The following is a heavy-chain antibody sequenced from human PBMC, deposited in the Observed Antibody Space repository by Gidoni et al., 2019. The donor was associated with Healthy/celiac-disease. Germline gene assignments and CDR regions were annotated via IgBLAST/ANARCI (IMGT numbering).Heavy chain of an antibody. CDR2: ISWNSGSI. V-gene: IGHV3-9*01. CDR3: AKGDYGDYVFDY. J-gene: IGHJ4*02. CDR1: VFTFDYYA. D-gene: IGHD4-17*01. Sequence: EVQLVESGGGLVQPGRSLRLSCAASVFTFDYYAMHWVRQAPGKGLEWVSGISWNSGSIGYADSVKGRFTISRDNAKNSLYLQMNSLRAEDTALYYCAKGDYGDYVFDYWGQGTLVTVSS.